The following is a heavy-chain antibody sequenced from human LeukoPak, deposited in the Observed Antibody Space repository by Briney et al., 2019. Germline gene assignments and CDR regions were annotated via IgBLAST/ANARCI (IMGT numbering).Heavy chain of an antibody. J-gene: IGHJ6*03. D-gene: IGHD6-13*01. CDR1: GGTFSSYA. CDR3: ARDLAGIAAAGNYYYYYMDV. V-gene: IGHV1-69*05. Sequence: GASVKVSCKASGGTFSSYAISWVRQAPGQGLEWMGGIIPIFGTASYAQKFQGRVTITTDESTSTAYMELSSLRSEDTAVYYCARDLAGIAAAGNYYYYYMDVWGKGTTVTASS. CDR2: IIPIFGTA.